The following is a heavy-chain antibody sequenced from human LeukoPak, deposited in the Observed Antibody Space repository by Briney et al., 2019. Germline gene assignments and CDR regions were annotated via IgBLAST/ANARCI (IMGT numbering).Heavy chain of an antibody. CDR3: AIDPEGFDY. D-gene: IGHD1-14*01. Sequence: GGSLRLSCAASGFTFSSYAMHWVRQAPGKGLEWVAVISYDGSNKYYADSVKGRFTISRDNSKNTLYLQMNSLRAEETAVYYCAIDPEGFDYWGQGTLVTVSS. CDR2: ISYDGSNK. J-gene: IGHJ4*02. CDR1: GFTFSSYA. V-gene: IGHV3-30-3*01.